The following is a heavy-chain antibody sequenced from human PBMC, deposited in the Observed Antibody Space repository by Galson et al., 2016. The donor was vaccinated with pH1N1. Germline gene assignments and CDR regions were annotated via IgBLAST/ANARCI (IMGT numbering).Heavy chain of an antibody. CDR1: GFSLSTSGMR. D-gene: IGHD2-15*01. J-gene: IGHJ3*02. CDR2: IEWDDDK. V-gene: IGHV2-70*04. CDR3: GRNPAFVGGAIDI. Sequence: PALVKPTQTLTLTCTFSGFSLSTSGMRVSWIRQPPGKALEWLARIEWDDDKFYSTSLKTRLSISKDTSKNQAVLTMTNMDPEDTATYYCGRNPAFVGGAIDIWGRGTLVTVSS.